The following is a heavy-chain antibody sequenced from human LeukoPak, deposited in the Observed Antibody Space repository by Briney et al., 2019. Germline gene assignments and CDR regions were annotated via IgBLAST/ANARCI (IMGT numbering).Heavy chain of an antibody. CDR1: GGSISSGDYY. CDR2: IYSSGST. J-gene: IGHJ5*02. V-gene: IGHV4-30-4*08. D-gene: IGHD2-2*02. Sequence: SETLSLTCTVSGGSISSGDYYWSWIRQPPGKGLEWIGYIYSSGSTYYNPSLKSRVTMSVDTSKNQFSLKLSSVTAADTAVYYCARAGCSSTSCYTPWGQGTLVTVSS. CDR3: ARAGCSSTSCYTP.